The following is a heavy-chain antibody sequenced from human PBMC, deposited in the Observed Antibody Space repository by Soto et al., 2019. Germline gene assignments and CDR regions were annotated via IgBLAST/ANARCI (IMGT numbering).Heavy chain of an antibody. CDR1: GYTFSTYG. V-gene: IGHV1-18*01. D-gene: IGHD3-3*01. CDR3: FYNFWTSTIRAATGSTPGARETGHRPLSWTSQVDSGLASGEMDV. Sequence: ASVKVSCKASGYTFSTYGFSWVRQAPGQGLEWMGRIGAHNGDKNYAQNFQGRVTMTTDTSTTTSYMELRSLTSDDTAVYYSFYNFWTSTIRAATGSTPGARETGHRPLSWTSQVDSGLASGEMDVWGQGTTVTVSS. J-gene: IGHJ6*02. CDR2: IGAHNGDK.